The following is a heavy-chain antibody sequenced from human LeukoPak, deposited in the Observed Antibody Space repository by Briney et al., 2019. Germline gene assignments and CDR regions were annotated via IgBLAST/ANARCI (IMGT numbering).Heavy chain of an antibody. CDR3: ARDPYYYDSSGYHSDY. CDR2: IYTSGST. D-gene: IGHD3-22*01. J-gene: IGHJ4*02. Sequence: SETLSLTCTVSGGSISSGSYYWSWIRQPAGKGLEWIGRIYTSGSTNYNPSLKSRVTISVDTSKNQFSLKLSSVTAADTAVYYCARDPYYYDSSGYHSDYWGQGTLVTVSS. V-gene: IGHV4-61*02. CDR1: GGSISSGSYY.